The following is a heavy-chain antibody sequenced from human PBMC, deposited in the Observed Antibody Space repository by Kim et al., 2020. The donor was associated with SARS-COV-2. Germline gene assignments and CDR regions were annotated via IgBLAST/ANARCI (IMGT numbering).Heavy chain of an antibody. V-gene: IGHV3-30*18. CDR1: GFTFSSYG. CDR3: AKVWGGLSLRFDY. J-gene: IGHJ4*02. Sequence: GGSLRLSCAASGFTFSSYGMHWVRQAPGKGLEWVAVISYDGSNKYYADSVKGRFTISRDNSKNTLYLQMNSLRAEDTAVYYCAKVWGGLSLRFDYWGQGTLVTVSS. CDR2: ISYDGSNK. D-gene: IGHD3-3*01.